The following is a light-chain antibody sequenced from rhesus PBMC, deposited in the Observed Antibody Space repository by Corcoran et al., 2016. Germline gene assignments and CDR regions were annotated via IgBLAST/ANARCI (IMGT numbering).Light chain of an antibody. CDR2: GAS. J-gene: IGKJ4*01. Sequence: DIQMTQSPSSLSASVGDRVTITCRASQDNSKWLAWYQQKTGKAPKLLIFGASNLATGVPARFSGSGSGTVFTLSISSLQPKDFATSYCQPHDNSPLTFGGGTKVEIK. CDR1: QDNSKW. CDR3: QPHDNSPLT. V-gene: IGKV1-69*01.